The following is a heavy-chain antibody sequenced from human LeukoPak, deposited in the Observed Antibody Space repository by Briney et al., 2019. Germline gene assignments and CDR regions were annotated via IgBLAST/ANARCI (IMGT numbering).Heavy chain of an antibody. CDR1: VYTFTGYY. CDR3: ASQYDFWSGVTTTPSR. Sequence: ASVKVSCKAPVYTFTGYYMHWVRQAPGKGLAWMGWISHNSGGTNYAQKFQGRVTMTRETYISSTYMELSRLRSDDSSVYDNASQYDFWSGVTTTPSRWGQGTLVTVSS. D-gene: IGHD3-3*01. J-gene: IGHJ4*02. V-gene: IGHV1-2*02. CDR2: ISHNSGGT.